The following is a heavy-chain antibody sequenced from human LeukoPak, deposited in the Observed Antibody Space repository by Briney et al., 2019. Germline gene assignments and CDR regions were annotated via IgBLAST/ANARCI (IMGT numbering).Heavy chain of an antibody. CDR3: TTEYYGGFDY. J-gene: IGHJ4*02. CDR1: TFTKAW. D-gene: IGHD3-16*01. CDR2: VKNRGDGRTT. Sequence: PGGSLRLSCVVSTFTKAWMNWVRQAPGKGLEWVGRVKNRGDGRTTDYAALVKGRFTISRDDSKRTVYLQMNSLKTEDTAVYFCTTEYYGGFDYWGQGTLVTVSS. V-gene: IGHV3-15*07.